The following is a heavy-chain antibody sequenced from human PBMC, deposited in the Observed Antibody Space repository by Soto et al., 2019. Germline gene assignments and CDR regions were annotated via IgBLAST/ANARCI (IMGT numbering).Heavy chain of an antibody. V-gene: IGHV1-2*04. D-gene: IGHD3-3*01. CDR1: GYTFTGYY. J-gene: IGHJ3*02. CDR2: INPNSGGT. Sequence: ASVKVSCKASGYTFTGYYMHWVRQAPGQGLEWMGWINPNSGGTNYAQKFQGWVTMTRDTSISTAYMELSRLRSDDTAVYYCARVRSSDYDFWSGYRDAFDIWGQGTMVTVSS. CDR3: ARVRSSDYDFWSGYRDAFDI.